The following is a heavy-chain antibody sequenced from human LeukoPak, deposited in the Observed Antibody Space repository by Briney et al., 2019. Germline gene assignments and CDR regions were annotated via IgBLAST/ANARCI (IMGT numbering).Heavy chain of an antibody. V-gene: IGHV4-4*07. CDR1: GGSISSYY. CDR3: ARASYSYDINGWVPFDY. Sequence: PSETLSLTCTVSGGSISSYYWSWIRQPAGKGLEWIGRIYTSGSTNYNPSLKSRVTILGDTSKNQFSLRLSSVTAADTAVYYCARASYSYDINGWVPFDYWGQGTLVTVSS. CDR2: IYTSGST. J-gene: IGHJ4*02. D-gene: IGHD3-22*01.